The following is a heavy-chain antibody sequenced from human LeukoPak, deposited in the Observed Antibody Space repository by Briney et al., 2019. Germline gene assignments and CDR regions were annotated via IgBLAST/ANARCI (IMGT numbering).Heavy chain of an antibody. V-gene: IGHV3-11*04. D-gene: IGHD3-22*01. CDR3: ARDTLSSGYYGAYFDY. Sequence: GGSLRLSCAASGFTFSDYYMSWIRQAPGKGLEWVSYISSSGSTIYYADSVKGRFTISRDNAKNSLYLQMNSLRAEDTAVYYCARDTLSSGYYGAYFDYWGQGTLVTVSS. CDR1: GFTFSDYY. J-gene: IGHJ4*01. CDR2: ISSSGSTI.